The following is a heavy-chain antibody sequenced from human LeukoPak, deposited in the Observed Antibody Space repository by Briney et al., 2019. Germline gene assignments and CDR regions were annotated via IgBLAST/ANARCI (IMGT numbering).Heavy chain of an antibody. CDR1: GYTFTSYG. Sequence: ASVKVSCKASGYTFTSYGISWVRQAPGQGLEWMGWISAYNGNTNYAQKLQGRVTMTTDTSTSTAYMELRSLRSDDTAVYYCASIPWADGYNLQSEIWGQGTLVTVSS. D-gene: IGHD5-24*01. V-gene: IGHV1-18*01. CDR3: ASIPWADGYNLQSEI. J-gene: IGHJ4*02. CDR2: ISAYNGNT.